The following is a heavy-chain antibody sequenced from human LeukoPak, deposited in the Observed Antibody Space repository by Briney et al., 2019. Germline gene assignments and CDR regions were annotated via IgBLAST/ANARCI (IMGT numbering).Heavy chain of an antibody. CDR3: TREPAVYYYGSGSRKYSFDV. V-gene: IGHV3-49*04. D-gene: IGHD3-10*01. CDR2: IKSKTYDGTT. CDR1: GFTFDDFA. J-gene: IGHJ3*01. Sequence: GGSLRLSCTTSGFTFDDFAVTWVRQAPGKGLEWVGSIKSKTYDGTTEYAASVKDRFNLSRDGSKSTVYLQVNTLKIEDTAVYFCTREPAVYYYGSGSRKYSFDVWGQGAMVTVSS.